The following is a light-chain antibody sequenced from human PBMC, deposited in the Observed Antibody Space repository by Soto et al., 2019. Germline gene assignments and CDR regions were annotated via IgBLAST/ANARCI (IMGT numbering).Light chain of an antibody. Sequence: DIQMTQSPSTLSASEGDRVTITCRASQSISSWLAWYQQKPGKAPKLLIYDASSLESGVPSRFSGSGSGTEFPLTISSLQPDDFATYYCQQYNSYSRTFGQGTKVEIK. CDR1: QSISSW. V-gene: IGKV1-5*01. J-gene: IGKJ1*01. CDR3: QQYNSYSRT. CDR2: DAS.